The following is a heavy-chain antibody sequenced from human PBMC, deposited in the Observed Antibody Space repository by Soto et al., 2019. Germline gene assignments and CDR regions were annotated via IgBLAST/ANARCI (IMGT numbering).Heavy chain of an antibody. CDR2: IYYSGST. D-gene: IGHD3-22*01. CDR3: ARDQSGSSGYYYEANGMDV. J-gene: IGHJ6*02. V-gene: IGHV4-31*03. Sequence: SETLSLTCTVSGGSISSGGYYWSWIRQHPGKGLEWIGYIYYSGSTYYNPSLKSRVTISVDTSKNQFPLKLSSVTAADTAVYYCARDQSGSSGYYYEANGMDVWGQGTTVTVSS. CDR1: GGSISSGGYY.